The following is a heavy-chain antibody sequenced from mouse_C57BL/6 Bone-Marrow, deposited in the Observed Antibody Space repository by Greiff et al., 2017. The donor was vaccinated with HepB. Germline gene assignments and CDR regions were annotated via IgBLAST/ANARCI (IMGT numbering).Heavy chain of an antibody. CDR1: GFTFSSYA. D-gene: IGHD1-1*01. J-gene: IGHJ1*03. CDR2: ISDGGSYT. V-gene: IGHV5-4*01. Sequence: EVKLVESGGGLVKPGGSLKLSCAASGFTFSSYAMSWVRQTPEKRLEWVATISDGGSYTYYPDNVKGRFTISRDNAKNNLYLQMSHLKSEDTAMYYCARDYGRSYYYWYFDVWGTGTTVTVSS. CDR3: ARDYGRSYYYWYFDV.